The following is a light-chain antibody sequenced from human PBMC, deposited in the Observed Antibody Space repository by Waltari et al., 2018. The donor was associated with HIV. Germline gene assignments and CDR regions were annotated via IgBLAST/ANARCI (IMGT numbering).Light chain of an antibody. CDR3: CSYAGTYTYVL. J-gene: IGLJ3*02. CDR2: EVI. CDR1: SSDVGGYDS. V-gene: IGLV2-11*01. Sequence: QSALTQPRSVSGSPGQSVTISCTGTSSDVGGYDSVSWYLQHPGKVPKLIIYEVIKRPSGVPDSFSGSKSGNTASLTISGLHTEDEADYFCCSYAGTYTYVLFGGGTKLTVL.